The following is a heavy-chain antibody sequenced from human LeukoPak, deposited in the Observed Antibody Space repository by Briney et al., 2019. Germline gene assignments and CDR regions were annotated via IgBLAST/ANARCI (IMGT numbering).Heavy chain of an antibody. Sequence: PSETLSLTCAVYGGSFSGYYWSWIRQPPGKGLEWIGEINHSGSTNYNPSLKSRVTISVDTSKNQFSLKLSSVTAADTAVYYCARVGSGSSDVWGQGTLVTVSS. CDR2: INHSGST. CDR3: ARVGSGSSDV. V-gene: IGHV4-34*01. CDR1: GGSFSGYY. D-gene: IGHD6-6*01. J-gene: IGHJ4*02.